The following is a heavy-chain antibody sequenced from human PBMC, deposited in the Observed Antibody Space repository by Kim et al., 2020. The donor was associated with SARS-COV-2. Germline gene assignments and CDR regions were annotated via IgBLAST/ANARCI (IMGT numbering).Heavy chain of an antibody. CDR2: INHSGST. Sequence: SETLSLTCAVYGGSFSGYYWSWIRQPPGKGLEWIGEINHSGSTNYNPTLKSRVTISVDTSKNQFSLKLSSVTAADTAVYYWATYGTYYGMDVWGQGTTVTVSS. CDR1: GGSFSGYY. J-gene: IGHJ6*02. D-gene: IGHD4-17*01. CDR3: ATYGTYYGMDV. V-gene: IGHV4-34*01.